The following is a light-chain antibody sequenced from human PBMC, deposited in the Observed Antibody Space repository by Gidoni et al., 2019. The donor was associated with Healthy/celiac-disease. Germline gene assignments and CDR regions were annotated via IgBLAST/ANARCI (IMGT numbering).Light chain of an antibody. J-gene: IGKJ5*01. CDR1: QSVSSY. CDR3: QQRSNWPIT. Sequence: IVLPQPPATLSLSPGERATLSCRASQSVSSYLTWYQQKPGQAPRLLIYDASNWATGIPARFSGSGSGTDFTLTISSLEPEDFAVYYCQQRSNWPITFGQGTRLEIK. V-gene: IGKV3-11*01. CDR2: DAS.